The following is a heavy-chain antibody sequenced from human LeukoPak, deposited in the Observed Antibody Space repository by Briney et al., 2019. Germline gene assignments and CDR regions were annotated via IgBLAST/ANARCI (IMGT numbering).Heavy chain of an antibody. CDR2: IRSSSSTI. J-gene: IGHJ3*02. Sequence: GGSLRLSCAASGFTFSSYSMNWVRQAPGKGLQWVSYIRSSSSTIYYADSVKGRFTISTDNANNSLYLQMNSLRAEDTAVYYCARSLRNAFDIWGQGTMVTVSS. D-gene: IGHD3-3*01. V-gene: IGHV3-48*01. CDR3: ARSLRNAFDI. CDR1: GFTFSSYS.